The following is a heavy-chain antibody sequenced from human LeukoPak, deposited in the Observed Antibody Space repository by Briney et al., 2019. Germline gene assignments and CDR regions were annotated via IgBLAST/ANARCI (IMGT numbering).Heavy chain of an antibody. V-gene: IGHV4-59*01. Sequence: SETLSLTCTVSGGSISSYYWSWIRQPPGKGLEWIGYIYYSGSTNYNPSLKSRVTISVDTSKNQFSLKLSSVTAADTAVYYCARDRYIFAGPDAYYYMDVWGKGTTVTISS. CDR2: IYYSGST. D-gene: IGHD5-18*01. J-gene: IGHJ6*03. CDR1: GGSISSYY. CDR3: ARDRYIFAGPDAYYYMDV.